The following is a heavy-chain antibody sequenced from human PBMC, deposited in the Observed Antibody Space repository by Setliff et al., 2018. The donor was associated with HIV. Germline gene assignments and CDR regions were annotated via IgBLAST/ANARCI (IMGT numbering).Heavy chain of an antibody. V-gene: IGHV3-20*04. CDR3: TRDPVGAVLSYFDY. CDR2: INWNGGST. D-gene: IGHD1-26*01. CDR1: GFTFSYYW. J-gene: IGHJ4*02. Sequence: PGGSLRLSCAASGFTFSYYWMHWVRQAPGKGLKWVSGINWNGGSTGYADSVKGRFTISRDNAKNSLYLQMNSLRAEDMAIYYCTRDPVGAVLSYFDYWGQGSLVTVSS.